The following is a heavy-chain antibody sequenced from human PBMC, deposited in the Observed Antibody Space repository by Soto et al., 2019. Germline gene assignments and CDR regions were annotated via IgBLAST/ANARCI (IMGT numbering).Heavy chain of an antibody. Sequence: EVQLLESGGGFVQPGGSLRLSCAASGFTFSSYAMSWVRQAPGKGLEWVSAISGSAGRKYYADSVKGRFTISRDNSRNTLYLQMNSLIAEDTALYYCAKEMYSSGFFDYWGQGTLVTVSS. J-gene: IGHJ4*02. CDR3: AKEMYSSGFFDY. V-gene: IGHV3-23*01. CDR2: ISGSAGRK. D-gene: IGHD6-19*01. CDR1: GFTFSSYA.